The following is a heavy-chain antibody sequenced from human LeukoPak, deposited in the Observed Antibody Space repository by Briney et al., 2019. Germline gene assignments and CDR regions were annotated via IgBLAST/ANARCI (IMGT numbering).Heavy chain of an antibody. J-gene: IGHJ6*02. CDR3: ARDRDYGSGSYGPGV. Sequence: GGSLGLLRASSGFSGRSSYIRWVREAPGKGLECGSGIYSGGTTYYADSVKGRVTIYRDNSKNTLFPQMNRLRAEDSAVYYCARDRDYGSGSYGPGVWGQGTTVTVSS. CDR2: IYSGGTT. D-gene: IGHD3-10*01. CDR1: GFSGRSSY. V-gene: IGHV3-53*01.